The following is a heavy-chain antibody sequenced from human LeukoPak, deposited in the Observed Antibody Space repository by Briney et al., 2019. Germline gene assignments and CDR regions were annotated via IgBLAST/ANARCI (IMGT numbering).Heavy chain of an antibody. CDR3: AKDLQGYSYGPSSPDY. D-gene: IGHD5-18*01. J-gene: IGHJ4*02. V-gene: IGHV3-23*01. CDR1: GFTFSSYA. Sequence: GGSLRLSCAASGFTFSSYAMSWVRQAPGQGLEWVSAISGSGGSTYYADSVKGRFTISRDNSKNTLYLEMNSLRAEDTAVYYCAKDLQGYSYGPSSPDYWGQGTLVTVSS. CDR2: ISGSGGST.